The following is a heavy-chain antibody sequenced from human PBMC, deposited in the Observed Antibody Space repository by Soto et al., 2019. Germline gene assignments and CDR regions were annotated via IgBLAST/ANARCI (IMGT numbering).Heavy chain of an antibody. CDR3: ARDTYYYDSSGYTEYPPSFDY. V-gene: IGHV3-48*01. CDR2: ISSSSSTI. D-gene: IGHD3-22*01. CDR1: GFTFSSYS. Sequence: QAGGSLRLSCAASGFTFSSYSMNWVRQAPGKGLEWVSYISSSSSTIYYADSVKGRFTISRDNAKNSLYLQMNSLRAEDTAVYYCARDTYYYDSSGYTEYPPSFDYWGQGTLVTVSS. J-gene: IGHJ4*02.